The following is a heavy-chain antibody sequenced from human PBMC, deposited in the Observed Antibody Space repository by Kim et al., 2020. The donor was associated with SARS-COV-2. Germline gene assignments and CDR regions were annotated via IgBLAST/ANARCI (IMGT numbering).Heavy chain of an antibody. V-gene: IGHV4-34*01. D-gene: IGHD3-9*01. CDR1: GGSFSGYY. Sequence: SETLSLTCAVYGGSFSGYYWSWIRQPPGKGLEWIGEIYHSENTNYNPSLKSRVTISVDTSKNQFSLKLSSVTAADTAVYYCARGRRVLRYFDWLLYFDYWGQGTLVTVSS. CDR3: ARGRRVLRYFDWLLYFDY. CDR2: IYHSENT. J-gene: IGHJ4*02.